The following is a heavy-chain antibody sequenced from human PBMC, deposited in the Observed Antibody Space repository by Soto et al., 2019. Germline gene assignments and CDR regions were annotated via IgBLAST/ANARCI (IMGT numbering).Heavy chain of an antibody. CDR2: INPNGGST. Sequence: QVQLMQSGAEVKKPGASVRVSCKASGYTFTNYYVHWVRQAPGQGLEWMGFINPNGGSTTYAQKFQGRFTATTDTSTRTVYMQLSSLRSEDTAVFYCARSAPYDYWGQGTLVTVSS. V-gene: IGHV1-46*01. J-gene: IGHJ4*02. CDR1: GYTFTNYY. CDR3: ARSAPYDY.